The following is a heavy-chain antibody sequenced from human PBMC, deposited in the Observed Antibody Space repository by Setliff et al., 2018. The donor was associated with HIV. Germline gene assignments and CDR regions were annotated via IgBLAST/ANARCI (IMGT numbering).Heavy chain of an antibody. D-gene: IGHD1-26*01. J-gene: IGHJ4*02. CDR2: INPSNGKT. V-gene: IGHV1-8*03. CDR1: GYSFTNYD. CDR3: ARDSGGGALGSAPDC. Sequence: ASVKVSCKTSGYSFTNYDINWVRQAAGQGLEWLGWINPSNGKTGYAERFQDRVTFRKDTSINTVYMELRSLRSDDTAVYYCARDSGGGALGSAPDCWGPGTQVTVSS.